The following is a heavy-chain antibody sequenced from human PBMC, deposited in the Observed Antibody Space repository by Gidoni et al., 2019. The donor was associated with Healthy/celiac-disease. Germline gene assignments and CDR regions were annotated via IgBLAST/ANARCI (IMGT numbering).Heavy chain of an antibody. CDR3: ARVTGFNNWGSDIRFPFFRVANWFDP. J-gene: IGHJ5*02. V-gene: IGHV4-31*03. CDR2: IDYSGST. Sequence: QVQLQESGPGLVKPSQTLSLTCTVSGGSIRSGGYYWSWLRPHPGKGLEWIGYIDYSGSTYYNPSLKSRVTISVDTSKNQFSLKLSSVTAADTAVYYCARVTGFNNWGSDIRFPFFRVANWFDPWGQGTLVTVSS. CDR1: GGSIRSGGYY. D-gene: IGHD7-27*01.